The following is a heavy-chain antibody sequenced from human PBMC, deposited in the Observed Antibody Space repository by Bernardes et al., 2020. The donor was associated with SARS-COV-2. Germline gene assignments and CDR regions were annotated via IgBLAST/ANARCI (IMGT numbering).Heavy chain of an antibody. CDR2: ILSDGSTK. V-gene: IGHV3-33*01. J-gene: IGHJ6*02. Sequence: GGSLRLSCAASGSTFCSYVMHWVRQAPGKGLEWVAVILSDGSTKSYADSVKGRSTISRDNSKNTLYLQMNSLRAEDTAVYYWARDGGYSYGDGNYYYYGMDVWGQGTTVTVCS. CDR3: ARDGGYSYGDGNYYYYGMDV. D-gene: IGHD5-18*01. CDR1: GSTFCSYV.